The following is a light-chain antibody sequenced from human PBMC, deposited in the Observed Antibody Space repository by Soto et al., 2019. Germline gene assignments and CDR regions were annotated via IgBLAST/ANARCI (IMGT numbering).Light chain of an antibody. Sequence: EIVMTQSPATLSVSPGERATLSCRASQSISNYLAWYQQIPGQAPRLLIYGASTRATDIPARFSGSGSGTEFTLTISSLQSEDFAVYYCQQYNNWPSFTFGPGTKVNIK. CDR1: QSISNY. CDR2: GAS. V-gene: IGKV3-15*01. CDR3: QQYNNWPSFT. J-gene: IGKJ3*01.